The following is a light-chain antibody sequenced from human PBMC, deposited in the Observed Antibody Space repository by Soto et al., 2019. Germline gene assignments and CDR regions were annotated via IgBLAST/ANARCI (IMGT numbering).Light chain of an antibody. Sequence: EIVLTQSPGTLSLSPGERATLSCRASQSIASTYLASYEEKPGQAPRLLIYGASSRASGIPDRFSGSGSGTDFTLTISRLEPEDFAVYYCQQYGSSPPFTFGPGTKVDI. V-gene: IGKV3-20*01. J-gene: IGKJ3*01. CDR2: GAS. CDR3: QQYGSSPPFT. CDR1: QSIASTY.